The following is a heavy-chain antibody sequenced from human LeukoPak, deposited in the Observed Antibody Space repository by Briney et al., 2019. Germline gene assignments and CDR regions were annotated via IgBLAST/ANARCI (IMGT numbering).Heavy chain of an antibody. D-gene: IGHD6-19*01. CDR1: GYTFANYG. V-gene: IGHV1-18*01. CDR2: VSPYNGNP. Sequence: ASVKVSCKASGYTFANYGFSRVRQAPGQGLEWMGWVSPYNGNPYYAQKLKGRVSMTTDTSTSTAYMELRSLRSDDTAVYYCARDSASVAGIIDYWGQGTLVTVSS. CDR3: ARDSASVAGIIDY. J-gene: IGHJ4*02.